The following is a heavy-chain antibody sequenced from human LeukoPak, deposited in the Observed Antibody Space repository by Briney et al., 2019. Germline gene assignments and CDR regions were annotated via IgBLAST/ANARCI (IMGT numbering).Heavy chain of an antibody. D-gene: IGHD6-13*01. Sequence: ASVKVSCKASGYTFTGYYMHWVRQAPGQGLEWMGWISAYNGNTNYAQKLQGRVTMTTDTSTSTAYMELRSLRSDDTAVYYCARDISSRRPIDYWGQGTLVTVSS. V-gene: IGHV1-18*04. J-gene: IGHJ4*02. CDR2: ISAYNGNT. CDR3: ARDISSRRPIDY. CDR1: GYTFTGYY.